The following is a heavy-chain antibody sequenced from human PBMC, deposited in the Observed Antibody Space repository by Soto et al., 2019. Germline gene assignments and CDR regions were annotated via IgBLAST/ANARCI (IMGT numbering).Heavy chain of an antibody. V-gene: IGHV3-23*01. CDR3: ARAWQQLREIDY. CDR1: GFTFNIYA. J-gene: IGHJ4*02. D-gene: IGHD6-13*01. Sequence: GGSLRLSCAAPGFTFNIYAMSWVRQAPGKGLEWVSSISRSGDSSYYADSVKGRFTISRDNSKSTLYLQMDILRAEDTAVYYCARAWQQLREIDYWGQGTLVTVSS. CDR2: ISRSGDSS.